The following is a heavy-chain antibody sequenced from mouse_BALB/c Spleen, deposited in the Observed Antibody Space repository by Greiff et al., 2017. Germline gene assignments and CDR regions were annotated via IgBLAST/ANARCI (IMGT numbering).Heavy chain of an antibody. CDR3: ARPYGNFYAMDY. CDR1: GFNIKDTY. V-gene: IGHV14-3*02. D-gene: IGHD2-10*02. J-gene: IGHJ4*01. Sequence: EVQLVESGAELVKPGASVKLSCTASGFNIKDTYMHWVKQRPEQGLEWIGRIDPANGNTKYDPKFQGKATITADTSSNTAYLQLSSLTSEDTAVYYCARPYGNFYAMDYWGQGTSVTVSS. CDR2: IDPANGNT.